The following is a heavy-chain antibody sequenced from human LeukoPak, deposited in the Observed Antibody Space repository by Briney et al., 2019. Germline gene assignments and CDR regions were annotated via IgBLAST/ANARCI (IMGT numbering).Heavy chain of an antibody. CDR2: ISYDGNNK. J-gene: IGHJ4*02. Sequence: PGGSLRLSCAASEFTFSGHAMHWVRQAPGRGLEWVAVISYDGNNKFYADSVKGRFTISRDNSRNTLSLQMNGLRAEDTAVYYCARDGFPGGTVAGTYLNYWGQGTLVTVSS. CDR1: EFTFSGHA. CDR3: ARDGFPGGTVAGTYLNY. D-gene: IGHD6-19*01. V-gene: IGHV3-30-3*01.